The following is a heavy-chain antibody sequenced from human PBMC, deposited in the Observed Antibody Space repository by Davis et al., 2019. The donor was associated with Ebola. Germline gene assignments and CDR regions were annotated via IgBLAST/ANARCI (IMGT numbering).Heavy chain of an antibody. CDR2: INWNGGSS. CDR3: ARVNAVTGYTRFDL. V-gene: IGHV3-20*01. CDR1: GFTFNRYT. Sequence: GESLKISCAASGFTFNRYTMNWVRQAPGKGLEWISGINWNGGSSGYADSVKGRFTISRDNAKNSLYLQMNSLRAEDTAFYHCARVNAVTGYTRFDLWGQGTLVTVSS. J-gene: IGHJ5*02. D-gene: IGHD3-9*01.